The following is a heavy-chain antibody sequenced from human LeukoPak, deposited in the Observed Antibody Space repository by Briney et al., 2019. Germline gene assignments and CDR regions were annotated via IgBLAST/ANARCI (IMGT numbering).Heavy chain of an antibody. CDR2: IYHSGST. CDR1: GYSISSGYY. Sequence: SETLSLTCTVSGYSISSGYYWGWIRQPPGKGLEWIGSIYHSGSTYYSPSLKSRVTISVDTSKNQFSLKLSSVTAADTAVYYCARGPMVRGVWVDYWGQGTLVTVSS. CDR3: ARGPMVRGVWVDY. J-gene: IGHJ4*02. V-gene: IGHV4-38-2*02. D-gene: IGHD3-10*01.